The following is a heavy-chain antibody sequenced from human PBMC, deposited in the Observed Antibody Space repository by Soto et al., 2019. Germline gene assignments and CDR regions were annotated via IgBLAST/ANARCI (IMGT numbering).Heavy chain of an antibody. V-gene: IGHV3-73*01. D-gene: IGHD4-4*01. CDR3: TRLTDSVVTTSFDY. Sequence: GGSLRLSCAASGFTFSGSAIHWVRQASGKGLEWVGRIKSKASNYATAYAASVKGRFTISRDDSKNTAYLQMDSLKTEDTAVYYCTRLTDSVVTTSFDYWGQGTLVTVSS. J-gene: IGHJ4*02. CDR2: IKSKASNYAT. CDR1: GFTFSGSA.